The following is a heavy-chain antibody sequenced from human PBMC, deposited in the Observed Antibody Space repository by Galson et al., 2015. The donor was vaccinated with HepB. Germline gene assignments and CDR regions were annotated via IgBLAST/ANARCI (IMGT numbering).Heavy chain of an antibody. CDR1: GFTFSSYA. CDR2: ISSNGGST. D-gene: IGHD2-15*01. Sequence: SLRLSCAAPGFTFSSYAMHWVRQAPGKGLEYVSAISSNGGSTYYADSVKGRFTISRDNSKNTLYLQMSSLRAEDTAVYYCVKELAVVVVAAAGNYFDYWGQGTLVTVSS. J-gene: IGHJ4*02. CDR3: VKELAVVVVAAAGNYFDY. V-gene: IGHV3-64D*06.